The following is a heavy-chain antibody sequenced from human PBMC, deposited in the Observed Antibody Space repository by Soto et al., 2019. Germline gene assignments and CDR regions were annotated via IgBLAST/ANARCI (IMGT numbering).Heavy chain of an antibody. CDR1: GFTFSSYG. V-gene: IGHV3-33*01. J-gene: IGHJ4*02. CDR2: IWYDGSNK. CDR3: ARDRGIFGVVYYFDY. Sequence: GGSLKLSCAASGFTFSSYGMHWVRQAPGKGLEWVAVIWYDGSNKYYADSVKGRFTISRDNSKNTLYLQMNSLRAEDTAVYYCARDRGIFGVVYYFDYWGQGTLVTVSS. D-gene: IGHD3-3*01.